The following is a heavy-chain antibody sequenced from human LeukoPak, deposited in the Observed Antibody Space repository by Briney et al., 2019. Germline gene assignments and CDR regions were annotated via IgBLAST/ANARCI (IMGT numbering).Heavy chain of an antibody. V-gene: IGHV3-23*01. CDR3: TKAPIVSCSGAFCYPFDS. D-gene: IGHD2-15*01. Sequence: PGGSLRLSCAASGFYFANYAMSWVRRAPGKGLEWVSATVGGGSPNTYHADSVKGQFTISRDNSKNTLFLQMNSLRAEDTAIYYCTKAPIVSCSGAFCYPFDSWGQGTLVTVSS. J-gene: IGHJ4*02. CDR2: TVGGGSPNT. CDR1: GFYFANYA.